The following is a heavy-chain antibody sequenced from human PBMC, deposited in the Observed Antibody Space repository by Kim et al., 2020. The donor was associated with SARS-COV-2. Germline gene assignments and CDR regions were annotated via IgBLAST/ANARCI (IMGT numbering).Heavy chain of an antibody. CDR2: T. CDR3: GTRNYYYYGMDV. V-gene: IGHV1-2*02. Sequence: TNYDQKFQGRVTMTRDTSISTAYMELSSLRSDDTAVYYCGTRNYYYYGMDVWGQGTTVTVSS. J-gene: IGHJ6*02.